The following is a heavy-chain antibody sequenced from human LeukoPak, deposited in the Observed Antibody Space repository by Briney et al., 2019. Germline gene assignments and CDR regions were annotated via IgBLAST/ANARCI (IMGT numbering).Heavy chain of an antibody. J-gene: IGHJ4*02. D-gene: IGHD2-15*01. V-gene: IGHV4-30-4*02. CDR2: IYYSGST. CDR1: GGSISSGDYY. Sequence: PSETLSLTCTVSGGSISSGDYYWSWIRQPPGKGLEWIGYIYYSGSTYYNPSPKSRVTISVDTSKNQFSLKLSSVTAADMAVYYCARGLVVPPRFDYWGQGTLVTVSS. CDR3: ARGLVVPPRFDY.